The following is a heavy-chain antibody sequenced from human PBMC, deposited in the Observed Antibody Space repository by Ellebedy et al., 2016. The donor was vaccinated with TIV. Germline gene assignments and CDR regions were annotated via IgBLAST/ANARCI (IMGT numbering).Heavy chain of an antibody. D-gene: IGHD4-17*01. J-gene: IGHJ4*02. CDR2: ISSSGTTM. CDR1: GFTFSSYG. V-gene: IGHV3-48*04. CDR3: ARLDYGDYGWESDF. Sequence: PGGSLRLSCAASGFTFSSYGMNWVRQAPGRGLEWLSYISSSGTTMYYADSVQGRFTISRDNAENSLYLQMNSLRAEDTAVYYCARLDYGDYGWESDFWGQGTLVTVSS.